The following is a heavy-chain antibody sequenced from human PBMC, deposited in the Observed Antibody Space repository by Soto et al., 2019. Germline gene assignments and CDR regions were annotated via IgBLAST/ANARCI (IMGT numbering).Heavy chain of an antibody. CDR2: IWYDGSNK. CDR3: ARGSIAAPSHYSSGWYFAPPIEGKADFDY. D-gene: IGHD6-19*01. CDR1: GFTFSSYG. J-gene: IGHJ4*02. Sequence: PGGSLRLSCAASGFTFSSYGMHWVRQAPGKGLEWVAVIWYDGSNKYYADSVKGRFTISRDNSKNTLYLQMNSLRAEDTAVYYCARGSIAAPSHYSSGWYFAPPIEGKADFDYWGQGTLVTVSS. V-gene: IGHV3-33*01.